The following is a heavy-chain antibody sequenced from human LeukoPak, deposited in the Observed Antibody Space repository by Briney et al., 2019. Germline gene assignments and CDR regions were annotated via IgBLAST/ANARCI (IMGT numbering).Heavy chain of an antibody. J-gene: IGHJ4*02. CDR3: AREKDSSSLGNSFDY. Sequence: GGSLILSCAAAGFTFDDYGMSLGRQAPGSGLWLGTGINWDGGSTGYAASVKGRFTISRDNATTSLYLQMKSLRAEDTALYYCAREKDSSSLGNSFDYWGQGTLVTVSS. V-gene: IGHV3-20*04. D-gene: IGHD6-6*01. CDR2: INWDGGST. CDR1: GFTFDDYG.